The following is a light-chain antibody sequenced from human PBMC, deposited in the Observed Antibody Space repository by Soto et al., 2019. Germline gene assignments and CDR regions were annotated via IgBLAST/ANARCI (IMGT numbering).Light chain of an antibody. CDR3: KQRNYSPPWT. Sequence: EIVLTQSPATLSLSPGERATLSCRASQSIGLAIAWYQHKPGQAPRLLIFDASRRANGIPARFRVSGSGTDFTLSISSLEPEDFAVYDCKQRNYSPPWTFGQGTKVESK. CDR2: DAS. CDR1: QSIGLA. J-gene: IGKJ1*01. V-gene: IGKV3-11*01.